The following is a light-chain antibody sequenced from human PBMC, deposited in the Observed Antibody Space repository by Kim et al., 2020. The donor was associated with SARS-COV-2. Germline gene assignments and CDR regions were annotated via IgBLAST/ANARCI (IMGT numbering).Light chain of an antibody. V-gene: IGKV1-39*01. Sequence: SVGDRVTITCRASQSISSYLNWYQQKPGKAPKLLIYAASSLQSGVPSRFSGCGSGTDFTLTISSLQPEDFATYYCQQSSSTPPWTFGQGTKVDIK. CDR3: QQSSSTPPWT. CDR1: QSISSY. CDR2: AAS. J-gene: IGKJ1*01.